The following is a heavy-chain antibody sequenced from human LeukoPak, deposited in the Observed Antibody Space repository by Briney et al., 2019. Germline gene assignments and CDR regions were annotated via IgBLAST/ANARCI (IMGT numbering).Heavy chain of an antibody. D-gene: IGHD2-15*01. V-gene: IGHV3-30*18. Sequence: GGSLRLSRAVSGFTFSSYGMHWVRQAPGKGLEWVAVISYDGSNKYYADSVKGRFTISRDNSKNTLYLQMNSLRAEDTAVYYCAKDSLGYCSGGSCYHFDYWGQGTLVTVSS. CDR1: GFTFSSYG. CDR3: AKDSLGYCSGGSCYHFDY. J-gene: IGHJ4*02. CDR2: ISYDGSNK.